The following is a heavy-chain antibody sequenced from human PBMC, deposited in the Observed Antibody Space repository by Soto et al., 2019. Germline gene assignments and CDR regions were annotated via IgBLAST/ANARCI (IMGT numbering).Heavy chain of an antibody. V-gene: IGHV1-69*02. J-gene: IGHJ5*02. CDR2: TIPILGMA. D-gene: IGHD5-18*01. CDR3: ARLGIYGYVHRPSFDP. CDR1: EGTFSSYT. Sequence: QVQLGQSGAEVKKPGSSVKVSCKASEGTFSSYTISWVRQAPGQGLEWMGRTIPILGMANYAQKFQGRLTLDEDKHPSTVSLQLSSLRSEDTAVYYCARLGIYGYVHRPSFDPWGKGTLVTVSS.